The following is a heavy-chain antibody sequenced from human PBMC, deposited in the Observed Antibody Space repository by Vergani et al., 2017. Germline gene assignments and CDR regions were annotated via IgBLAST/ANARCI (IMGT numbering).Heavy chain of an antibody. CDR3: ARVTDFLEWLEDDY. CDR1: GYTFTGYY. D-gene: IGHD3-3*01. CDR2: ISAYNGNT. Sequence: QVQLVQSGAEVKKPGASVKVSCKASGYTFTGYYMHWVRQAPGQGLEWMGWISAYNGNTNYAQKLQGRVTMTTDTSTSTAYMELRSLRSDDTAVYYCARVTDFLEWLEDDYWGQGTLVTVSS. J-gene: IGHJ4*02. V-gene: IGHV1-18*04.